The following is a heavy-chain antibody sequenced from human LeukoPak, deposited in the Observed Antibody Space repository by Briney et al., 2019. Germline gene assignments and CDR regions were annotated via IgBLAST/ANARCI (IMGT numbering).Heavy chain of an antibody. J-gene: IGHJ4*02. CDR2: ISYDGSNK. CDR3: ARDWALTGFDY. D-gene: IGHD3-9*01. Sequence: GGSLRLSCAASGFTFSSYGMHWVRQAPGKGLEWVAVISYDGSNKYYADSVKGRFTISRDNSKNTLYLQMNSLRAEDTAVYYCARDWALTGFDYWGQGTLVTVSS. CDR1: GFTFSSYG. V-gene: IGHV3-30*03.